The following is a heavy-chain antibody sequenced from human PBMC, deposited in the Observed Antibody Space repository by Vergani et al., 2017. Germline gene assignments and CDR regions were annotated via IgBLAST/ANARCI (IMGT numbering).Heavy chain of an antibody. Sequence: EVQLVESGGGLVQPGGSLRLSCAASGFTFSTYSMNWVRQAPGKGLEWVSYISSSSSTIHYADSVKGRFTISRDNAKNSLYLQMNSLRAEDTAVYYCARDPETYCGGDCYPFDYWGQGTLVTVSS. CDR3: ARDPETYCGGDCYPFDY. CDR1: GFTFSTYS. V-gene: IGHV3-48*01. CDR2: ISSSSSTI. D-gene: IGHD2-21*02. J-gene: IGHJ4*02.